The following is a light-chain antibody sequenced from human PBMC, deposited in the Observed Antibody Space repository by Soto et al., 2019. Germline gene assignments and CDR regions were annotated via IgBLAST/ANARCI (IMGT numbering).Light chain of an antibody. J-gene: IGLJ1*01. CDR1: RSGGVGYNY. Sequence: QAALAQPASLSGAPWQSVTISCTGTRSGGVGYNYVSWYQHHPGKAPKLIIYDVSNRPSGVSIRFSGSKSDNTASLTISGLQPEDEADYHCSSYTTSNTRKIVFGTGTKVTVL. CDR3: SSYTTSNTRKIV. V-gene: IGLV2-14*03. CDR2: DVS.